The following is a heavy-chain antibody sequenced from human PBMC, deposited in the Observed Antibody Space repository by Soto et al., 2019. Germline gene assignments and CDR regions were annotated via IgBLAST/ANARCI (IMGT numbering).Heavy chain of an antibody. CDR2: ISYDGSNK. V-gene: IGHV3-30-3*01. J-gene: IGHJ4*02. Sequence: PGGSLRLSCAASGFTFSSFAMNWVRQAPGKGLEWVAVISYDGSNKYYADSVKGRFTISRDNSKNTVYLQMSSLKTEDTAVYYCANQIRYFDWFFPLDYWGPGALLTVSS. D-gene: IGHD3-9*01. CDR3: ANQIRYFDWFFPLDY. CDR1: GFTFSSFA.